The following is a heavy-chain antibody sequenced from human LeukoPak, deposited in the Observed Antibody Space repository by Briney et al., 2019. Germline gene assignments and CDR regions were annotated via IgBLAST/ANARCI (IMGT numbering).Heavy chain of an antibody. Sequence: PSETLSLTCTVSGGSISSSSYYWGWIRQPPGKGLEWIGSIYYSGSTYYNPSLKSRVTISVDTSKNQFSLKLCSVTAADTAVYYCATQLVVVIGYYFDYWGQGTLVTVSS. D-gene: IGHD3-22*01. V-gene: IGHV4-39*01. CDR1: GGSISSSSYY. J-gene: IGHJ4*02. CDR2: IYYSGST. CDR3: ATQLVVVIGYYFDY.